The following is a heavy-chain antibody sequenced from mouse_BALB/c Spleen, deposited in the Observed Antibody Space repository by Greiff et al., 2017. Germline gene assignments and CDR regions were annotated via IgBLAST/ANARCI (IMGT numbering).Heavy chain of an antibody. V-gene: IGHV3-2*02. D-gene: IGHD1-1*01. CDR2: ISYSGST. CDR1: GYSITSDYA. J-gene: IGHJ1*01. CDR3: ARKNYDGRGGYFDV. Sequence: EVQLQQSGPGLVKPSQSLSLTCTVTGYSITSDYAWNWIRQFPGNKLEWMGYISYSGSTSYNPSLKSRISITRDTSKNQFFLQLNSVTTEDTATYYCARKNYDGRGGYFDVWGAGTTVTVSS.